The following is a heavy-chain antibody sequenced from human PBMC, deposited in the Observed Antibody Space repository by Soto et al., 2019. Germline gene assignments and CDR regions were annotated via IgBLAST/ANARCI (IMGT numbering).Heavy chain of an antibody. J-gene: IGHJ6*02. V-gene: IGHV3-74*01. CDR2: INSDGSNT. CDR3: ARAPSIAARGYYYYGMDV. D-gene: IGHD6-6*01. Sequence: PGGSLRLSCEASGFTFKNYWMHWVRQAPGKGLVWVSRINSDGSNTRYADSVQGRFTISRDNANNTLYLQMNSLRAEDTAVYYCARAPSIAARGYYYYGMDVWGQGTTVTVSS. CDR1: GFTFKNYW.